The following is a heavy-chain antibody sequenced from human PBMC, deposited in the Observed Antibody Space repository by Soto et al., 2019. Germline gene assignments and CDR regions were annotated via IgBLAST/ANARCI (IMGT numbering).Heavy chain of an antibody. CDR2: VCYSGST. CDR1: GDSITSSSFC. V-gene: IGHV4-39*01. J-gene: IGHJ3*02. CDR3: ARRQHYSSSWYYSSAFDI. D-gene: IGHD6-13*01. Sequence: PSETLSLTCTVSGDSITSSSFCWGWIRQPPGKGLEWIGTVCYSGSTYYNPSLQSRVTMSVDTSKNQFSLKLSSVTAADTAVYYCARRQHYSSSWYYSSAFDIWGQGTMVTVSS.